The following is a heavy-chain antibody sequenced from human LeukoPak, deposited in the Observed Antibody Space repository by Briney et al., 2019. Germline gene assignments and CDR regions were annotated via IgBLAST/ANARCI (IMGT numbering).Heavy chain of an antibody. Sequence: PGGSLRLSCAASGFTFDDYGMSWVRQAPGKGLEWVSGVNWNGGSTGYADSVKGRFTISRDNAKNSLYLQMNSLRAEDTALYHCARLWFGEYMDVWGKGTTVTVSS. CDR3: ARLWFGEYMDV. V-gene: IGHV3-20*01. J-gene: IGHJ6*03. CDR2: VNWNGGST. CDR1: GFTFDDYG. D-gene: IGHD3-10*01.